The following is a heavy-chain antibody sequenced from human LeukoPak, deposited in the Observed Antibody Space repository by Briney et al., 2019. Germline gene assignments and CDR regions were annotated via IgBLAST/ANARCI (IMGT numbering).Heavy chain of an antibody. CDR3: AKEESEYSGYVPSLYFDY. J-gene: IGHJ4*02. D-gene: IGHD5-12*01. CDR1: GFTFSSYG. CDR2: ISYDGSNK. V-gene: IGHV3-30*18. Sequence: GGSLRLSYAASGFTFSSYGMHWVRQAPGKGLEWVAVISYDGSNKYYADSVKGRFTISRDNSKNTLYLRMNSLRAEDTAVYYCAKEESEYSGYVPSLYFDYWGQGTLVTVSS.